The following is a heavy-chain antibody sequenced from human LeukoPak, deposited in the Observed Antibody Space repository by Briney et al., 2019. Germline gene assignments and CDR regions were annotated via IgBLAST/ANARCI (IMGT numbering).Heavy chain of an antibody. CDR2: TYYRSKWYN. V-gene: IGHV6-1*01. CDR3: ARSNYYDSSVARGFDY. J-gene: IGHJ4*02. D-gene: IGHD3-22*01. Sequence: SQTLSLTCAISGDSVSSNSAAWNWIRQSPSRGLEWLGRTYYRSKWYNGYAVSVKSRITINHDTSKNKLSLELNSVTPEDTAVYYCARSNYYDSSVARGFDYWGQGTLVTVSS. CDR1: GDSVSSNSAA.